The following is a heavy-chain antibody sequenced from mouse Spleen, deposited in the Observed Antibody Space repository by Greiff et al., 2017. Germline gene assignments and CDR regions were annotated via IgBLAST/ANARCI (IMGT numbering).Heavy chain of an antibody. J-gene: IGHJ4*01. Sequence: EVQLQQSGPELVKPGASVKISCKASGYTFTDYYMNWVKQSHGKSLEWIGDINPNNGGTSYNQKFKGKATLTVDKSSSTAYMELRSLTSEDTAVYYCARSNYYYGSSLYYAMDYWGQGTSVTVSS. D-gene: IGHD1-1*01. CDR3: ARSNYYYGSSLYYAMDY. CDR1: GYTFTDYY. V-gene: IGHV1-26*01. CDR2: INPNNGGT.